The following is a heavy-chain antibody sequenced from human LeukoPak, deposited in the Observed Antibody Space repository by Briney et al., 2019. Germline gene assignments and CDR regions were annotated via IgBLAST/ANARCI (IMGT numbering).Heavy chain of an antibody. CDR1: GFTFSSYA. J-gene: IGHJ3*02. Sequence: GGSLRLSCAASGFTFSSYAMSWVRQAPGKGLEWVSAISGSGGSTYYADSVKGRFTISRDNSKNTLYLQMNSLRAEDTAVYYCAKPIEGITMIVVVPRAFDIWGQGTMVTVSS. D-gene: IGHD3-22*01. CDR2: ISGSGGST. V-gene: IGHV3-23*01. CDR3: AKPIEGITMIVVVPRAFDI.